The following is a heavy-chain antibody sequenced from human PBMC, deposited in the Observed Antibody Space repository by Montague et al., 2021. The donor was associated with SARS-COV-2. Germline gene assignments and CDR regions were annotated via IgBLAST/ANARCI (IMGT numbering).Heavy chain of an antibody. Sequence: SLRLSCAASGFTFSSYEMNWVRQAPGKGLEWVSYISSSGSTIYYADSVKGRFTISRDNAKNSLYLQMNSLRAEDTAVYYCAGGLGESGGMDVWGQGTTVTVPS. CDR1: GFTFSSYE. V-gene: IGHV3-48*03. CDR3: AGGLGESGGMDV. CDR2: ISSSGSTI. J-gene: IGHJ6*02. D-gene: IGHD3-10*01.